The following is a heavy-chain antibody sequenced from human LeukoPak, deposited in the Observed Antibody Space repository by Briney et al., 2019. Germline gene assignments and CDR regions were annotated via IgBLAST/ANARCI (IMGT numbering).Heavy chain of an antibody. CDR3: ARGHVLLWF. CDR2: ISGSGGST. CDR1: GFTFSSYA. Sequence: GGSLRLSCAASGFTFSSYAMSWVRQAPGKGLEWVSAISGSGGSTYYADSVKGRFTISRDNAKNSLYLQMNSLRAEDTAVYYCARGHVLLWFGGQGTLVTVSS. J-gene: IGHJ4*02. D-gene: IGHD3-10*01. V-gene: IGHV3-23*01.